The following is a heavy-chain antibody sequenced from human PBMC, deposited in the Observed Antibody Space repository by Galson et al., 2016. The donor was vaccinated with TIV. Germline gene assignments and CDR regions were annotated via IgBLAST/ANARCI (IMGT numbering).Heavy chain of an antibody. CDR3: ARDRITYTLRGAFNL. D-gene: IGHD3-10*01. CDR2: INVSGDRT. CDR1: GFTFNTYT. Sequence: SLRLSCAASGFTFNTYTMDWVRQAPGQGLEWVSVINVSGDRTYYADSVKGRFTVSRDNSKNTLYLQMNNLRAEDTGIYYCARDRITYTLRGAFNLWGKGRGSPSLQ. V-gene: IGHV3-23*01. J-gene: IGHJ3*01.